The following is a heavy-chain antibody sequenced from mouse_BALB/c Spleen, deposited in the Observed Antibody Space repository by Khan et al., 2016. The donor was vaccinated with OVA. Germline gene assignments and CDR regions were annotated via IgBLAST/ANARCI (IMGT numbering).Heavy chain of an antibody. CDR3: ARAIFDGYPPFAY. CDR1: GYTFTTYW. CDR2: ITPSTGYT. J-gene: IGHJ3*01. D-gene: IGHD2-3*01. V-gene: IGHV1-7*01. Sequence: QVQLQQSGAELAKPGASVKMSCKASGYTFTTYWMHWVKQRPGQGLEWIGYITPSTGYTEYNQKFKDKATLTSDKSSSTAYMQLSSLTSEDSAVYYCARAIFDGYPPFAYWSQGTLVTVSA.